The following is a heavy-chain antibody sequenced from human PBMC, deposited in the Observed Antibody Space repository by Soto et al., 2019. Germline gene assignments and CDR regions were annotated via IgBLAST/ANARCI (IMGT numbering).Heavy chain of an antibody. CDR2: ISSRSDI. CDR1: GFTFITYS. J-gene: IGHJ6*02. V-gene: IGHV3-21*01. CDR3: AREYTAWPLAYGLDV. D-gene: IGHD2-2*02. Sequence: PWGSLRLSCVGSGFTFITYSINFFRQAPVKGLEWVSSISSRSDIYYADSVKGRFTISRDNAKNSVSLQMNSLRAEDTAVYYCAREYTAWPLAYGLDVWGQGTTVTVSS.